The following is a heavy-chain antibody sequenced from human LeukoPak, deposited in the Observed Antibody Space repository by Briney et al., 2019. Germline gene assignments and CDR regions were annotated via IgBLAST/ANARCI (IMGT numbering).Heavy chain of an antibody. J-gene: IGHJ4*02. CDR2: INPNSGGT. D-gene: IGHD1-26*01. CDR3: ARVVGATYDPYPDY. V-gene: IGHV1-2*02. CDR1: GYTFTDYF. Sequence: ASVKVSCKASGYTFTDYFIHWVRQAPGQGLEWMGWINPNSGGTNYAQKFQGRVTMTRDTSISTAYMELSRLRSDDTAVYYCARVVGATYDPYPDYWGQGTLVTVSS.